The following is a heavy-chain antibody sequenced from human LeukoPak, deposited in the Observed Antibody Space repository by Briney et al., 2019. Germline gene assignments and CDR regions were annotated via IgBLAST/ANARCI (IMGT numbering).Heavy chain of an antibody. CDR2: IYYSGST. Sequence: PSETLSLTCTVSGGSISSYYLSWIRQPPGKGLEWIGYIYYSGSTNYNPSLKSRVTISVDTSKNQFSLKLSSVTAADTAVYYCARDSRYDRAFDIWGQGTMVTVSS. V-gene: IGHV4-59*01. J-gene: IGHJ3*02. CDR3: ARDSRYDRAFDI. D-gene: IGHD1-14*01. CDR1: GGSISSYY.